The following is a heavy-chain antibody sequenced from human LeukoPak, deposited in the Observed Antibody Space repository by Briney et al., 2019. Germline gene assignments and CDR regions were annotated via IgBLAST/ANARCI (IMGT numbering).Heavy chain of an antibody. V-gene: IGHV1-69*13. CDR3: ARDLTVDTAMGGYYMDV. D-gene: IGHD5-18*01. CDR2: IIPIFGTA. CDR1: GGTFSSYA. J-gene: IGHJ6*03. Sequence: RASVKVSCKASGGTFSSYAISWVRQAPGQGLEWMGGIIPIFGTANYAQKFQGRVTITADESTSTAYMELSSLRSEDTAVYYCARDLTVDTAMGGYYMDVWGKGTTVTISS.